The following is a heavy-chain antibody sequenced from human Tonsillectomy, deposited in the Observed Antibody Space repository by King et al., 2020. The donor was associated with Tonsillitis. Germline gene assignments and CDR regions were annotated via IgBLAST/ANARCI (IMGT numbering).Heavy chain of an antibody. Sequence: QLTLKESGPVLVKPTETLTLTCTVSGFSLSNARMGVSWIRQPPAKALEWLAHIFSNDEKTYSTSLKSRLTISKDTSKSQVVLTMTNMDPVDTATYYCARLYSSSWDDKDYWGQGTLVTVSS. CDR3: ARLYSSSWDDKDY. J-gene: IGHJ4*02. D-gene: IGHD6-13*01. V-gene: IGHV2-26*01. CDR1: GFSLSNARMG. CDR2: IFSNDEK.